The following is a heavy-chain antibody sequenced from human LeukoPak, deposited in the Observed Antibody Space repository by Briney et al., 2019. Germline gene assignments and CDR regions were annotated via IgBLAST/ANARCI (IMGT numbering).Heavy chain of an antibody. Sequence: GGSLTLSCAASGFTFSTYEMDWVRQAPGKGLEWISYIDSNSRTIHYADSVRGRFTISRDNAKNSLFLQMNSLRAEGTAVYYCVREYCSGGSCSDAFDIWGQGTMVTVSS. V-gene: IGHV3-48*03. D-gene: IGHD2-15*01. CDR1: GFTFSTYE. CDR2: IDSNSRTI. CDR3: VREYCSGGSCSDAFDI. J-gene: IGHJ3*02.